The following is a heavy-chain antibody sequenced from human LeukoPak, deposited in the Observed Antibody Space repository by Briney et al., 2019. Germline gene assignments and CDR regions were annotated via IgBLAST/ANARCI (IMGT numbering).Heavy chain of an antibody. CDR3: ARSVVTLYWYFDL. Sequence: SETLSLTCTVSGGSISGYYYNWIRQPPGKGLEWIGYIYYSGSTNYNPSLKSRVTISLNTSKNQFSLKLSSVTTADTAVYYCARSVVTLYWYFDLWGRGTLVTVSS. V-gene: IGHV4-59*01. CDR1: GGSISGYY. D-gene: IGHD4-23*01. CDR2: IYYSGST. J-gene: IGHJ2*01.